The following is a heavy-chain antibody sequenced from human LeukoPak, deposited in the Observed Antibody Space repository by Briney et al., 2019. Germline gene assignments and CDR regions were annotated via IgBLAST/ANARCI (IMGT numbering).Heavy chain of an antibody. CDR1: GGSISSSSYY. CDR2: IYYSGST. Sequence: SETLSLTCTVSGGSISSSSYYWGWIRQPPGKGLEWIGSIYYSGSTYCNPPLKSRVTISVDTSKNQFSLKLSSVTAADTAVYYCARHAVLGVGYYYYYFMDVWGKGTTVTVSS. J-gene: IGHJ6*03. V-gene: IGHV4-39*01. CDR3: ARHAVLGVGYYYYYFMDV. D-gene: IGHD2-8*02.